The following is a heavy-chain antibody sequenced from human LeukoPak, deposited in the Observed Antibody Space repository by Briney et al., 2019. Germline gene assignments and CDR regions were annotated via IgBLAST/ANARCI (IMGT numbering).Heavy chain of an antibody. CDR3: ASISHFWSGYYSGWRDNYFDY. Sequence: PSETLSLTCTVSGGSISSSSYYWGWIRQPPGKGLEWIGSIYYSGSTYYNPSLKSRVTISVDTSKNQFSLKLSSVTAADTAVYYCASISHFWSGYYSGWRDNYFDYWGQGTLVTVSS. CDR1: GGSISSSSYY. CDR2: IYYSGST. D-gene: IGHD3-3*02. V-gene: IGHV4-39*07. J-gene: IGHJ4*02.